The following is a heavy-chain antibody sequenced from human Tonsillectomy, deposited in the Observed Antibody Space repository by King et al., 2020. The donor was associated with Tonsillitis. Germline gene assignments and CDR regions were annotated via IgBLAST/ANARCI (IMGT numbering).Heavy chain of an antibody. V-gene: IGHV2-26*01. CDR1: GFSLSNAIMG. D-gene: IGHD6-19*01. CDR2: IFSNDEK. Sequence: TLKESGPVLVKPTETLTLTCTVSGFSLSNAIMGVSWIRQPPGRALEWLVHIFSNDEKSFSKSLRSRLTISKDTSKSQVVLTMTNMDPVDTATYYCARTTKSGTGWYDFDYWGQGTLVTVSS. CDR3: ARTTKSGTGWYDFDY. J-gene: IGHJ4*02.